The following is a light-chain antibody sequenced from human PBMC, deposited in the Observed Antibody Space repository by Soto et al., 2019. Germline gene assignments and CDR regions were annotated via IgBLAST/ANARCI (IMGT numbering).Light chain of an antibody. CDR1: QSVLYSSNNWAY. CDR2: WAP. Sequence: DIVMTQSPGARAVSLGERATTDCRSSQSVLYSSNNWAYLAWYQQKPRQPPKLLIYWAPTWESGVPDRFSGSGSGTDITLTISSLQAEDVAFYYCQQYYSSPHTFGQGTKLEIK. V-gene: IGKV4-1*01. J-gene: IGKJ2*01. CDR3: QQYYSSPHT.